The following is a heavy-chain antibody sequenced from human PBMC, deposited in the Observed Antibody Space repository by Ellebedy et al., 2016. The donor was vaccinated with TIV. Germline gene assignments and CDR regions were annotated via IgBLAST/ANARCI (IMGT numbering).Heavy chain of an antibody. Sequence: PGGSLRLSCAASGFTFTNFLMSWVRQAPGKGLELVANIKQDGSEKYYVDSVKGRFTISRDNAKNSVYLQMNSLKAEDTAVYYCARDLRSGSYGVDWGQGTLVTVSS. CDR3: ARDLRSGSYGVD. CDR2: IKQDGSEK. D-gene: IGHD3-16*01. J-gene: IGHJ4*02. CDR1: GFTFTNFL. V-gene: IGHV3-7*01.